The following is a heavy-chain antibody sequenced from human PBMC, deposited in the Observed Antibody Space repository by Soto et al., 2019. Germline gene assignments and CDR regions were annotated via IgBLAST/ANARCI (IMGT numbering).Heavy chain of an antibody. J-gene: IGHJ5*02. CDR3: ASPGGTNWFDP. D-gene: IGHD3-16*01. CDR1: GGSFSGYY. V-gene: IGHV4-34*01. CDR2: INHSGST. Sequence: SETLSLTCAVYGGSFSGYYWSWIRQPPGKGLEWIGEINHSGSTNYNPSLKSRVTISVDTSKNQFSLKLSSVTAADTAVYYCASPGGTNWFDPWGQGTLVTVSS.